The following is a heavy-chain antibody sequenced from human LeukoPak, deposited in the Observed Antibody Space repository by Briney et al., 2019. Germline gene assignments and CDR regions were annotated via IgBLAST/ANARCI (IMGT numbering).Heavy chain of an antibody. CDR1: GFTFSDYY. CDR2: ISSSGSTI. D-gene: IGHD6-19*01. CDR3: ARDAPCYGVGSTAIAVAGTAGGYYYYGMDV. V-gene: IGHV3-11*01. Sequence: GGSLRLSCAASGFTFSDYYMSWIRQASGKGLEWVSYISSSGSTIYYADSVKGRFTISRDNAKNSLYLQMNSLRAEDTAVYYCARDAPCYGVGSTAIAVAGTAGGYYYYGMDVWGQGTTVTVSS. J-gene: IGHJ6*02.